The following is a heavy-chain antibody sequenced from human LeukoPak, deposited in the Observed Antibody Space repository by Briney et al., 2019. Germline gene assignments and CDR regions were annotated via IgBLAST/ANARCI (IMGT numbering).Heavy chain of an antibody. V-gene: IGHV4-4*07. Sequence: PSETLSLTCTVSGGSISSYYWSWIRQPAGKGLEWIGRIYISGSTDYNPSLKSRVTISLDTSNNQFSLNLSSVTAADTAVYYCARRRNIVATKRPREDFDYWGQGTLVTVSS. CDR1: GGSISSYY. CDR2: IYISGST. CDR3: ARRRNIVATKRPREDFDY. J-gene: IGHJ4*02. D-gene: IGHD5-12*01.